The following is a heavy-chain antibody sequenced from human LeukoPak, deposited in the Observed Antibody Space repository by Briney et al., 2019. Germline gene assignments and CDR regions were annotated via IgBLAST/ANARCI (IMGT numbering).Heavy chain of an antibody. J-gene: IGHJ3*02. CDR1: GGSISSYY. Sequence: PSETLSLTCTVSGGSISSYYWSWIRQPPGKGLEWIGFIYYSGSTNYNPSLKSRVIISLDTSKNQFSLKLSSVTAADTAVYYCAREGYSYGYLRGASDIWGQGTMVTVSS. D-gene: IGHD5-18*01. V-gene: IGHV4-59*01. CDR2: IYYSGST. CDR3: AREGYSYGYLRGASDI.